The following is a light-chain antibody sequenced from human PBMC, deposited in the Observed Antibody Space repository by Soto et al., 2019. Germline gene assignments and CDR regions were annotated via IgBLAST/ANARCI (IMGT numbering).Light chain of an antibody. CDR3: NSYTSSNTLV. J-gene: IGLJ1*01. V-gene: IGLV2-14*01. CDR1: SHDVGRYDY. CDR2: EVT. Sequence: QSALTQPASLSGSPGQSITISCTGTSHDVGRYDYVSWYQQHPGKAPKILIYEVTYRPSGVSNRFSASKSGNTASLTISGLQPEDEADYYCNSYTSSNTLVFGTGTKLTVL.